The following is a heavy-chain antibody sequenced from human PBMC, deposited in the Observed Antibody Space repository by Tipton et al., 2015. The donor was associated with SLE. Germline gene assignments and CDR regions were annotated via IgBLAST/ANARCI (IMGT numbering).Heavy chain of an antibody. CDR1: GGSFSGYY. D-gene: IGHD3/OR15-3a*01. J-gene: IGHJ6*03. CDR3: GRAPGLERDYPYYYYMDV. V-gene: IGHV4-34*01. CDR2: INHSGST. Sequence: TLSLTCAVYGGSFSGYYWSRIRQPPGKGLEWIGEINHSGSTNYKPSLKSRVTISVDTSKNQFSLKLNSVTAADTAVYYCGRAPGLERDYPYYYYMDVWGKGTTVTVSS.